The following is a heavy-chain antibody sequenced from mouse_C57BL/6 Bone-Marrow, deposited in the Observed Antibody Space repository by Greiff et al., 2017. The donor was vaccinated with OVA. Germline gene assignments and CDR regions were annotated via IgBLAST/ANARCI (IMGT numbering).Heavy chain of an antibody. CDR2: IYPGDGDT. J-gene: IGHJ2*01. Sequence: VQLQEPGPELVKPGASVKISCKASGYAFTSSWMHWVKQRPGQGLEWIGRIYPGDGDTHYNGKFKGKATLTADKSSSTAYMQLSSLTSEDSAVYFGARHEYGYYASYFDYWGQGTTLTVSS. CDR1: GYAFTSSW. CDR3: ARHEYGYYASYFDY. V-gene: IGHV1-82*01. D-gene: IGHD2-10*02.